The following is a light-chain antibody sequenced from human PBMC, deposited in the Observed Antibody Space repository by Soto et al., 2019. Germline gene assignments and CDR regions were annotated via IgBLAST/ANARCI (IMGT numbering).Light chain of an antibody. V-gene: IGLV1-40*01. CDR1: SSNFGAGYD. J-gene: IGLJ3*02. CDR3: QSFVGIICGVM. Sequence: QSVLTQPPSVAGPPGQSVTISCTGGSSNFGAGYDVHWYQQLPGTAPKLLIYGSSNRPSGVSDRFSGSKSGTSASLDIAGLRAEDEDDYYCQSFVGIICGVMFGGGTKVPVL. CDR2: GSS.